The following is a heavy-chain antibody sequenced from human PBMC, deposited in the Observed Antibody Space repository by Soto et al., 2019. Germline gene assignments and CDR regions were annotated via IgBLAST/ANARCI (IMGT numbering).Heavy chain of an antibody. Sequence: KPSETLSLTCGVSGGTVASSHWWSWVRQSPGRGSEWIGNVYHTGDTNFNPSLQSRVTFSVDKSNNQFSLRLTSVTAADTAVYFCAREIVTAGGNNYFDPWGPGTLVTVSS. CDR2: VYHTGDT. V-gene: IGHV4-4*02. D-gene: IGHD2-21*02. CDR3: AREIVTAGGNNYFDP. J-gene: IGHJ5*02. CDR1: GGTVASSHW.